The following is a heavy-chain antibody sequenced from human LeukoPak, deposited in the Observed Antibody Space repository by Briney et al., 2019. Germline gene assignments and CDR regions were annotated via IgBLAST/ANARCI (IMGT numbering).Heavy chain of an antibody. D-gene: IGHD5-18*01. CDR3: AREGIQLWLKYYMDV. J-gene: IGHJ6*03. CDR2: ISSSSSTI. Sequence: PGGSLRLSCAASGFTFSSYSMNWVRQAPGKGLEWVSYISSSSSTIYYADSVKGRFTISRDNSKNTLYLQMNSLRAEDTAVYYCAREGIQLWLKYYMDVWGKGTTVTVSS. CDR1: GFTFSSYS. V-gene: IGHV3-48*01.